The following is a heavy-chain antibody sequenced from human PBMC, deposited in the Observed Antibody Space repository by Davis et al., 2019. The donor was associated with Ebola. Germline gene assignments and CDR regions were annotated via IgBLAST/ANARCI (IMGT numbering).Heavy chain of an antibody. Sequence: GGSLRLSCAASGFTFSSYAMSWVRQAPGKGLEWVSAISCSGGSTYYADSVKGRFTISRDNSKNTLYLQMNSLRAEDTAVYYCAKDIGVSHWYFDLWGRGTLVTVSS. D-gene: IGHD3-16*01. J-gene: IGHJ2*01. CDR3: AKDIGVSHWYFDL. CDR1: GFTFSSYA. V-gene: IGHV3-23*01. CDR2: ISCSGGST.